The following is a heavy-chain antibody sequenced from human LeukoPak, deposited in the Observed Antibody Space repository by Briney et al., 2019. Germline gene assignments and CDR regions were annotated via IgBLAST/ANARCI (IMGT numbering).Heavy chain of an antibody. CDR3: ARTYYGSGSYYHYFDF. CDR1: GFTVSSNY. CDR2: IYSGGST. V-gene: IGHV3-53*05. D-gene: IGHD3-10*01. Sequence: GGSLRLSCAASGFTVSSNYMSWVRQAPGKGLEWVSVIYSGGSTYYADSVKGRFTISRDNSKNTLYLQMNSLRAEDTAVYYCARTYYGSGSYYHYFDFWGQGTLVTVSS. J-gene: IGHJ4*02.